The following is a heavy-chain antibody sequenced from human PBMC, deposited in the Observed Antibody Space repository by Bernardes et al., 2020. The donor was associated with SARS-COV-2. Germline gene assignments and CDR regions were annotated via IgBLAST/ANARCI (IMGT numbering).Heavy chain of an antibody. J-gene: IGHJ6*02. D-gene: IGHD3-16*02. V-gene: IGHV4-34*01. CDR3: ARGLRSAPLGSGSHRYYYYYGMDV. CDR1: GGSFSDYY. Sequence: SETLSLTCAVYGGSFSDYYWSWVRQPPGKGLEWIGEINHRGSTNYNPSLKSRVTVSLDTSKNQFSLKVNSVTAADTAVYYCARGLRSAPLGSGSHRYYYYYGMDVWGQGTTVTVSS. CDR2: INHRGST.